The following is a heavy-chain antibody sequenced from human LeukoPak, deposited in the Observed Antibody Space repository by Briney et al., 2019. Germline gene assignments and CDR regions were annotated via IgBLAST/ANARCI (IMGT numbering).Heavy chain of an antibody. CDR3: AKEPFTMVRGVTEYYFDY. CDR1: GVTFSRHS. V-gene: IGHV3-21*04. J-gene: IGHJ4*02. Sequence: GGSLRLSCAASGVTFSRHSINWVRQAPPKGLEWVSSISSSNSYIYYADSAKDRFTISRDNSKNTVYLQMSSLRAEDTALYYCAKEPFTMVRGVTEYYFDYWGQGTLVTVSS. CDR2: ISSSNSYI. D-gene: IGHD3-10*01.